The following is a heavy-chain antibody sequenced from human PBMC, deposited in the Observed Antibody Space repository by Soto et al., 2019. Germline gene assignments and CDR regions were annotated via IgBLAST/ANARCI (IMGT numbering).Heavy chain of an antibody. D-gene: IGHD2-2*01. CDR3: ARVVPGAEAWFGP. CDR2: ISLYSDGT. J-gene: IGHJ5*02. Sequence: SVKVSYQTSGYTFSNYGITWVRDAPGQPLEWLGWISLYSDGTNYAQKFQGRVSMTTDTSTTTAYMELRSLRSDDTAVYYCARVVPGAEAWFGPWGQGTLVTVSS. CDR1: GYTFSNYG. V-gene: IGHV1-18*01.